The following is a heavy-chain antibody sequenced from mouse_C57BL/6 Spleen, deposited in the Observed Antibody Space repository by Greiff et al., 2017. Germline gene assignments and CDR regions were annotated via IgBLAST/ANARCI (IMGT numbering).Heavy chain of an antibody. V-gene: IGHV1-18*01. CDR1: GYTFTDYN. J-gene: IGHJ3*01. CDR3: ARESRGSSPFAY. D-gene: IGHD1-1*01. CDR2: INPNNGGT. Sequence: EVQLQESGPELVKPGASVKIPCKASGYTFTDYNMDWVKQSHGKSLEWIGDINPNNGGTIYNQKFKGKATLTVDKSSSTAYMELRSLTSEDTAVYYCARESRGSSPFAYWGQGTLVTVSA.